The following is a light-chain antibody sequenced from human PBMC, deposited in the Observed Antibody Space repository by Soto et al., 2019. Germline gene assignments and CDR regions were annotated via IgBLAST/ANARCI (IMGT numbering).Light chain of an antibody. CDR1: QSVSSN. V-gene: IGKV3-20*01. CDR3: HQYGSSPGS. Sequence: EIVLAQSPATLSVSPGERATLSCRASQSVSSNLAWYQQKPGQAPRLLIYGASTRATGIPARFSGGGSGTDFTLTISRLEAEDFAIYYCHQYGSSPGSFGQGTKVDIK. J-gene: IGKJ1*01. CDR2: GAS.